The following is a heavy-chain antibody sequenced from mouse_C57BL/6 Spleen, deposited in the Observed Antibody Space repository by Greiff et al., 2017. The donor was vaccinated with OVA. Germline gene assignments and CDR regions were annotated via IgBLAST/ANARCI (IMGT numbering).Heavy chain of an antibody. Sequence: EVQLQQSGPELVKPGASVKISRKASGYTFTDYYMNWVKQSHGKSLEWIGDINPNNGGSSFNQKFKGKATLTVDKSSSTAYMELRSLTADDSAVYYCARRDYDYYYYAMDYWGQGTSVTVSS. CDR3: ARRDYDYYYYAMDY. D-gene: IGHD2-4*01. CDR1: GYTFTDYY. CDR2: INPNNGGS. V-gene: IGHV1-26*01. J-gene: IGHJ4*01.